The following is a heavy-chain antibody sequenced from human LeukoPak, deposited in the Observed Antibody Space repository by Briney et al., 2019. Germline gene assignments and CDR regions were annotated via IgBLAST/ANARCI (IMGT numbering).Heavy chain of an antibody. CDR3: ARDGPSYWYFDL. CDR1: GFTFSSYW. J-gene: IGHJ2*01. Sequence: PGGSLRLSCAASGFTFSSYWVHWVRQAPGKGLVWVSRINSDGSSTSYADSVKGRFTISRDNAKNTLYLQMNSLRAEDTAVYYCARDGPSYWYFDLWGRGTLVTVSS. CDR2: INSDGSST. V-gene: IGHV3-74*01.